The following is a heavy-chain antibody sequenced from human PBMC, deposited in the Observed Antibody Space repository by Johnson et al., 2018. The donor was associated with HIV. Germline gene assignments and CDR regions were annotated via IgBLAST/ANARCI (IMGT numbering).Heavy chain of an antibody. CDR3: ARDVMEDFWSGSFDAFDI. V-gene: IGHV3-23*03. CDR2: IYSGGST. Sequence: VQLLGSGGGLVQPGGSLRLSCAASGFTFSSYAMHWVRQAPGKGLEWVSVIYSGGSTYYPGSVKGRFTVPRDNAKNSLYLQMNSLEAEDTAVYYCARDVMEDFWSGSFDAFDIWGQGTMVTVSS. D-gene: IGHD3-3*01. J-gene: IGHJ3*02. CDR1: GFTFSSYA.